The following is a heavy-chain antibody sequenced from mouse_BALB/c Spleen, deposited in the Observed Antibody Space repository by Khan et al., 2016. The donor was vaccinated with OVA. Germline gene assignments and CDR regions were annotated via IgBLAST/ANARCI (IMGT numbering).Heavy chain of an antibody. CDR1: GYTFTDYY. Sequence: QVQLQQPGAELARPGASVKLSCKASGYTFTDYYINWVKQRTGQGLEWIGEISPGSGDTYYNEKFKGKATQTADKSSTTAYMQLSSLTSEASAVYFCARRNYFGYTFAYWGQGTLVTVAA. D-gene: IGHD1-2*01. CDR2: ISPGSGDT. V-gene: IGHV1-77*01. J-gene: IGHJ3*01. CDR3: ARRNYFGYTFAY.